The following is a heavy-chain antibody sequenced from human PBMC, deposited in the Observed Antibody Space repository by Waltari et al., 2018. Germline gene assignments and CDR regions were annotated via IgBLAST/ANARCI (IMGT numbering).Heavy chain of an antibody. V-gene: IGHV5-51*01. D-gene: IGHD4-17*01. CDR3: ARLPTVTTPFDYYYYMDV. CDR1: GYSFSSYW. J-gene: IGHJ6*03. CDR2: IYPGDSDT. Sequence: EVQLVQSGAEVKKPGESLKISCKGSGYSFSSYWIAWVRQMPGKGLEWMWIIYPGDSDTRYSPSFQGQVTISADKSISTAYLQWSSLKASDTAMYYCARLPTVTTPFDYYYYMDVWGKGTTVTVSS.